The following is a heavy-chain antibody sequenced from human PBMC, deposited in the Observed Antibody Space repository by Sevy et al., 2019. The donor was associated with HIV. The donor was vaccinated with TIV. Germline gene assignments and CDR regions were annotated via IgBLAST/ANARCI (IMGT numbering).Heavy chain of an antibody. D-gene: IGHD3-10*01. J-gene: IGHJ6*02. V-gene: IGHV1-18*01. CDR1: GYTFTSYG. Sequence: ASVKVSCKASGYTFTSYGISWVRQAPGQGLEWMGWISAYNGNTNYAQKLQGRVTMTTDTSTSTAYMELRSLRSDDTAVYYCARDSRSTYYYGSGRPTYYYDGMDVWVQGTTVTVSS. CDR3: ARDSRSTYYYGSGRPTYYYDGMDV. CDR2: ISAYNGNT.